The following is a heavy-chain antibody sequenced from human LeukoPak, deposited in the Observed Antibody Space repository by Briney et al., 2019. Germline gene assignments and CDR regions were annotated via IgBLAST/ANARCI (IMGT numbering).Heavy chain of an antibody. CDR3: ARDPRTLIYYDSSGYYGGNWFDP. V-gene: IGHV1-18*01. CDR2: ISAYNGNT. Sequence: GASVKVSCKASGYTFTSYGISWVRQAPGQGLEWMGWISAYNGNTNYAQKLQGRVTMTTDTSTSTAYMELRSLRSDDTAVYYCARDPRTLIYYDSSGYYGGNWFDPWGQGTLVTVSS. CDR1: GYTFTSYG. D-gene: IGHD3-22*01. J-gene: IGHJ5*02.